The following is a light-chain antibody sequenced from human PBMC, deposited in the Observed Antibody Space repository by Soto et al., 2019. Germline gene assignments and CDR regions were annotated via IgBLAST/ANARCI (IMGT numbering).Light chain of an antibody. CDR3: QQYVCIPLI. Sequence: EIVLTQSPGTLSLSPGERATLSCRASQSVGTYLAWYQQKPGQAPRLLIYGASSRATCIPDRFSGSGSGTDFPLTISRLEPQDFAVYYLQQYVCIPLIFGGRTKVVIK. V-gene: IGKV3-20*01. CDR2: GAS. CDR1: QSVGTY. J-gene: IGKJ4*01.